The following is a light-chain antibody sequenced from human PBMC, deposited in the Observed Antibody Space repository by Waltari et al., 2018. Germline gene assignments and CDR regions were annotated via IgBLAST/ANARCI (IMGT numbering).Light chain of an antibody. Sequence: QSVLTQPPSASGTPGQRVTISCSGGSSNIGSTYVFSYKHVAGTAPKLLIYRDNQRPSGVPDRFSCSKSGTSSALAIRGLRSEDEADYYCAAWDDRLSGVVFGGGTELTVL. CDR3: AAWDDRLSGVV. CDR1: SSNIGSTY. CDR2: RDN. J-gene: IGLJ2*01. V-gene: IGLV1-47*01.